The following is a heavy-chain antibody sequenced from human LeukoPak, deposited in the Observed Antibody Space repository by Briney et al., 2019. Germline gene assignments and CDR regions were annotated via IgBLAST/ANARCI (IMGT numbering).Heavy chain of an antibody. CDR3: ARVHFIYGSGSYHTFDAFDI. CDR2: ISSSSSYI. V-gene: IGHV3-21*04. J-gene: IGHJ3*02. Sequence: PGGSLRLSCAASGFTFSSYSMNWVRQAPGKGLEWVSSISSSSSYIYYADSVKGRFTISRDNAKNSLYLQMNSLRAEDTALYYCARVHFIYGSGSYHTFDAFDIWGQGTMVTVSS. D-gene: IGHD3-10*01. CDR1: GFTFSSYS.